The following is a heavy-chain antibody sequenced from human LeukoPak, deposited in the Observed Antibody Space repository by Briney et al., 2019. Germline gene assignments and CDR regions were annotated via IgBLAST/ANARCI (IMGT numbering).Heavy chain of an antibody. CDR2: ISSSSSYI. CDR3: ARDGVVGFDY. D-gene: IGHD1-26*01. V-gene: IGHV3-21*01. Sequence: PGGSLRLSCAASGFTFSSYSMNWVRQAPGKGLEWVSSISSSSSYIYYADSVKGRFTISRDNAKNSLYLQMNSLRAEDTAVCYCARDGVVGFDYWGQGTLVTVSS. J-gene: IGHJ4*02. CDR1: GFTFSSYS.